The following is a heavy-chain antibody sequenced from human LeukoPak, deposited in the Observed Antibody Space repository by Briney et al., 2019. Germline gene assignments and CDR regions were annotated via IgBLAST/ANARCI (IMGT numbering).Heavy chain of an antibody. V-gene: IGHV3-9*03. CDR3: AKASIYGYYFDY. CDR2: ISWNSGSI. J-gene: IGHJ4*02. CDR1: GFTFDDYA. D-gene: IGHD3-10*01. Sequence: GGSLRLSCAASGFTFDDYAMPWVRQAPGKGLECVSGISWNSGSIGYADSVKGRFTISRDNAKNSLYLRMNSLTAEDMALYYCAKASIYGYYFDYWGQGTLVTVSS.